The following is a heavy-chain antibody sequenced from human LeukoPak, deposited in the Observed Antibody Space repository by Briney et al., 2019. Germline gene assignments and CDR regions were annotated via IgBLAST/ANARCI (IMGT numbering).Heavy chain of an antibody. CDR1: GGSISSYY. CDR3: ARQSISGSSLSYFDY. CDR2: IYDSGST. V-gene: IGHV4-59*01. Sequence: PSETLSLTCTVSGGSISSYYWSWIRPPPGKGLEWIGNIYDSGSTNYNPSLKSRLTISVDTSKNQCSLKLSSVTAADTAVYYCARQSISGSSLSYFDYWGQGTLVNVSS. J-gene: IGHJ4*02. D-gene: IGHD3-22*01.